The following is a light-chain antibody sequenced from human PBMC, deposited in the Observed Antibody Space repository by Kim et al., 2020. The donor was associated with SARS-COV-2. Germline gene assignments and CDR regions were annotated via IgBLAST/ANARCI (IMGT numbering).Light chain of an antibody. CDR3: CSYAGSYTFEV. J-gene: IGLJ3*02. V-gene: IGLV2-11*01. Sequence: SVTISCTGTSSDVGGYNYVAWYQQHPGKAPKLMIYDVSKRPSGVPDRFSGSKSGNTASLTISGLQAEDEADYYCCSYAGSYTFEVFGGGTQLTVL. CDR2: DVS. CDR1: SSDVGGYNY.